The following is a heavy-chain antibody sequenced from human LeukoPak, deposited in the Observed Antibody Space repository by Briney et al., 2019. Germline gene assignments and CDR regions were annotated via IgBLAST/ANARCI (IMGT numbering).Heavy chain of an antibody. D-gene: IGHD4-11*01. CDR2: IYYSGST. Sequence: SETLSLTCTVSGGSISSSSYYWGWIRQPPGKGLEWIGSIYYSGSTYYNPSLKSRVTISVDTSKNQFSLKLSSVTAADTAVYYCAGLTDYSNYTLGYYYYMDVWGKGTTVTVSS. V-gene: IGHV4-39*01. CDR1: GGSISSSSYY. J-gene: IGHJ6*03. CDR3: AGLTDYSNYTLGYYYYMDV.